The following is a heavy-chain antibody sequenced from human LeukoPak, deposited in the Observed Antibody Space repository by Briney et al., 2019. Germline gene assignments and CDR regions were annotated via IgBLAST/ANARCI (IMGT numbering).Heavy chain of an antibody. CDR3: ARQPYSSPYYYYMDV. CDR1: GGSFSGYY. D-gene: IGHD6-13*01. Sequence: SETLSLTCAVYGGSFSGYYWSWIRQPPGKGLEWIGEINHSGSTNYNPSLKSRVTISVDTSKKPFSLKLSSVTAAETAVYYCARQPYSSPYYYYMDVWGKGTTVTISS. V-gene: IGHV4-34*01. CDR2: INHSGST. J-gene: IGHJ6*03.